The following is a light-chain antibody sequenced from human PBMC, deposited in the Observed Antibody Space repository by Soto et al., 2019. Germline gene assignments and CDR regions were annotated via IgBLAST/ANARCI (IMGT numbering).Light chain of an antibody. CDR3: SSYADSNSYV. J-gene: IGLJ1*01. CDR1: SSDVGSYDY. V-gene: IGLV2-8*01. Sequence: QSVLIQPPSVSGSPGQSVTISCTGTSSDVGSYDYVSWYQQHPGTVPKPMIYNVNTQPSGVPDRFSGSKSGNTASLTVSGLQAEDEADYYCSSYADSNSYVFGTGTKVTVL. CDR2: NVN.